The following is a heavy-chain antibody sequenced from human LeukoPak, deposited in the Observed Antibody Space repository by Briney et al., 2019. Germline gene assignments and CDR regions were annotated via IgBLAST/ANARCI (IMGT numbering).Heavy chain of an antibody. CDR2: IKQDGSQK. J-gene: IGHJ4*02. V-gene: IGHV3-7*01. CDR3: AGSSGWLLYY. D-gene: IGHD6-19*01. Sequence: GGSLRLSCAASGFTFSSYWMSWLRQAPGKGLEWVAIIKQDGSQKSYADSVEGRFTISRDNAKNSVYLQMNSLRAEDTAVYYCAGSSGWLLYYWGQGTLVTVSS. CDR1: GFTFSSYW.